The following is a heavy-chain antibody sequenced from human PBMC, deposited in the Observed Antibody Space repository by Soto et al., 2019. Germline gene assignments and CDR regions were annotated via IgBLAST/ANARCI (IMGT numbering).Heavy chain of an antibody. V-gene: IGHV1-18*01. Sequence: QVQLVQSGAEVKKPGASVKVSCKASGYTFTSYGISWVRQAPGQGLERRGWISAYNGNKNYAQKLQGRVTMTTDTSTRTAYMKLRSLRSDDTAVYYGARSQQQLKHDYWGQGTRVTVSS. D-gene: IGHD6-13*01. CDR3: ARSQQQLKHDY. CDR2: ISAYNGNK. CDR1: GYTFTSYG. J-gene: IGHJ4*02.